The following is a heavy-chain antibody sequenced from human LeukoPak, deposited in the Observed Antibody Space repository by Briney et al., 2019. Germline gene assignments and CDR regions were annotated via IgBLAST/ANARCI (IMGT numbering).Heavy chain of an antibody. J-gene: IGHJ3*02. CDR2: ISNTGSSI. D-gene: IGHD3-10*01. CDR3: AKGSITMVRGPTLGI. V-gene: IGHV3-48*01. Sequence: GGSLRLSCAASGFTFSSYSMNWVRQAPGKGLEWVSYISNTGSSIDYADSVKGRFTISRDNSKNTLYLQMNSLRAEDTAVYYCAKGSITMVRGPTLGIWGQGTMVTVSS. CDR1: GFTFSSYS.